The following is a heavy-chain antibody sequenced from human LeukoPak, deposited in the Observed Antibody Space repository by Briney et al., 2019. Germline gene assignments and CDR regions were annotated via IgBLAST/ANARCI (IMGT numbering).Heavy chain of an antibody. Sequence: PGGSLRLSCTASGFTFSTYWMHWVRQAPGKGLVWVSRINSDGNSTNYADSVKGRFTISRDNAKNSLYLQMNSLRVEDTAFYYCARDLAYSRLDYWGQGMLVTVSS. CDR1: GFTFSTYW. V-gene: IGHV3-74*01. J-gene: IGHJ4*02. CDR3: ARDLAYSRLDY. CDR2: INSDGNST. D-gene: IGHD5-18*01.